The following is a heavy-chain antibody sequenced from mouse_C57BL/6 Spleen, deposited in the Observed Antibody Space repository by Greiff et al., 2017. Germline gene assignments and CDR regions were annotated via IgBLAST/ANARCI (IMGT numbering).Heavy chain of an antibody. D-gene: IGHD1-1*01. CDR1: GFNIKDDY. Sequence: EVKLVESAAELVRPGASVKLSCTASGFNIKDDYMHWVKQRPEQGLEWLGWIDPENCATESASNFPGNATITAETSSNTAYLQLSSLTSEDTAVDYCTTWGTTVGGAYWGQGTLVTVSA. CDR2: IDPENCAT. J-gene: IGHJ3*01. CDR3: TTWGTTVGGAY. V-gene: IGHV14-4*01.